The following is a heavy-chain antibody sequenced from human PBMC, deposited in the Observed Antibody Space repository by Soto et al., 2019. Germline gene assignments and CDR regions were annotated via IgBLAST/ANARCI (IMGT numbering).Heavy chain of an antibody. V-gene: IGHV3-23*01. CDR2: ISGSGGST. J-gene: IGHJ6*03. D-gene: IGHD3-3*01. CDR1: GFTFSSYA. Sequence: GGSLRLSCAASGFTFSSYAMSWVRQAPGKGLEWVSAISGSGGSTYYADSVKGRFTISRDNSKNTLYLQMNSLRAEDTAVYYCAKQYDFWSGYYYYYYYMDVWGKGTTVTVSS. CDR3: AKQYDFWSGYYYYYYYMDV.